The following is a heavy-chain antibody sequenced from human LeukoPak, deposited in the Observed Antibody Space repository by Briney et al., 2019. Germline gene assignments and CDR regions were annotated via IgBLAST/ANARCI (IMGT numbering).Heavy chain of an antibody. CDR1: GYTFTGCG. D-gene: IGHD3-9*01. CDR3: AREFHVPYYDILTGYYNYWFDS. Sequence: ASVKVSCKASGYTFTGCGISWVRQAPGQGLGWVGWISAYNGNTSYAQKLQGRVTMTTDTSTSTDYMELMSLRSDDTAVYYCAREFHVPYYDILTGYYNYWFDSWGQGTLVTVSS. V-gene: IGHV1-18*01. CDR2: ISAYNGNT. J-gene: IGHJ5*01.